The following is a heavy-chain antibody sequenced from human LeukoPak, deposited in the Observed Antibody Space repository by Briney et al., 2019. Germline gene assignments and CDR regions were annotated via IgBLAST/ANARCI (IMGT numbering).Heavy chain of an antibody. CDR2: ITSSSSSI. CDR3: ARDLAWGAY. CDR1: GFTFSIYT. V-gene: IGHV3-21*01. Sequence: GGSLRLSCVASGFTFSIYTMSWVRQAPGKGLEWVSSITSSSSSIYSADSVKGRLTISRDNAKNSLYLEMNGLRDEDTAVYYCARDLAWGAYWGQGTLVTVSS. D-gene: IGHD4/OR15-4a*01. J-gene: IGHJ4*02.